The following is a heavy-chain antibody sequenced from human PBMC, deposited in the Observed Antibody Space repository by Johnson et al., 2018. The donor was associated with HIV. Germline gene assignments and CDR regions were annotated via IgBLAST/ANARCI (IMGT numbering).Heavy chain of an antibody. CDR2: ISGSGGST. D-gene: IGHD2-15*01. CDR3: ARDPGRYCSGGSCYVEDAFDI. V-gene: IGHV3-23*04. J-gene: IGHJ3*02. Sequence: VQLVESGGGVVQPGGSLRLTCSASGFTFSSYAMSWVRQAPGKGLEWVSAISGSGGSTYYADSVRGRLPIPRDTSKNTLYLQMNSLIAEDTAVYYCARDPGRYCSGGSCYVEDAFDIWGQGTMVTVSS. CDR1: GFTFSSYA.